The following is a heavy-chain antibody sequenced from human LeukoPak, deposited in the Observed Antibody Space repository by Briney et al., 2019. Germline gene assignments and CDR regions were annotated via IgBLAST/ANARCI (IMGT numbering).Heavy chain of an antibody. CDR1: GGTFSSYA. Sequence: ASVKVSCKASGGTFSSYAISWVRQAPGQGLEWMGRIIPILGIANYAQKFQGRVTITADKSTSTAYMELSSLRSEDTAVYYCARVVPGELPLSYWGQGTLVTVSS. CDR3: ARVVPGELPLSY. D-gene: IGHD3-16*02. V-gene: IGHV1-69*04. J-gene: IGHJ4*02. CDR2: IIPILGIA.